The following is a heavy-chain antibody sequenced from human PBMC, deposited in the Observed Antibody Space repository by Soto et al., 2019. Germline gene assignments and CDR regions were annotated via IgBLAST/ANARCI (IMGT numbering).Heavy chain of an antibody. Sequence: PRWSLRLSCAASGFAFSDPYMSWIRQAPGKGLEWISCISSSGSTIYYADSVKGRFTISRDNAKKSLYLQMDSLTADDTAVYYCARGGASVKMPFDYWGQGIQVTVSX. CDR1: GFAFSDPY. CDR2: ISSSGSTI. V-gene: IGHV3-11*01. J-gene: IGHJ4*02. D-gene: IGHD4-17*01. CDR3: ARGGASVKMPFDY.